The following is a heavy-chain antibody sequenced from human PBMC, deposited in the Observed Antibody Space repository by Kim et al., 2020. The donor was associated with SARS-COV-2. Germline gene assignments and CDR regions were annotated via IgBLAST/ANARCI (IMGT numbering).Heavy chain of an antibody. Sequence: GGSLRLSCAASGFTFGDYAMHWVRQAPGKGLEWVSGISWNSGSIGYADSVKGRFTISRDNAKNSLYLQMNSLRAEDTALYYCAKDPDSSGFKFLDYWGQGTLVTVSS. J-gene: IGHJ4*02. CDR3: AKDPDSSGFKFLDY. D-gene: IGHD3-22*01. CDR2: ISWNSGSI. CDR1: GFTFGDYA. V-gene: IGHV3-9*01.